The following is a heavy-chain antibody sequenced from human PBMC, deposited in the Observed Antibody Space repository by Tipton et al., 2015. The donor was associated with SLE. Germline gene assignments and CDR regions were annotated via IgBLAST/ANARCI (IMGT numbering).Heavy chain of an antibody. V-gene: IGHV4-34*01. J-gene: IGHJ6*03. CDR2: INHRGST. Sequence: TLSLTCAVYGGSFSGYYWSWIRQPPGKGLEWIGEINHRGSTNYNPSLKSGLTISIDTSKNHFSLKVNSVTAADTAVYYCARGYYYYMDVWGKGTTVTVSS. CDR1: GGSFSGYY. CDR3: ARGYYYYMDV.